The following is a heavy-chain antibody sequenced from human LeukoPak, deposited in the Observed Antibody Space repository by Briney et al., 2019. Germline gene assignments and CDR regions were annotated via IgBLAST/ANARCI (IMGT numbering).Heavy chain of an antibody. V-gene: IGHV5-51*01. CDR3: ARVPSTVSHTVDY. Sequence: GESLKISCRGSGYSFTSYWIGWVRQMPGKGLGWMGIIYPGDSDTRYSPSFQGQVTISADKSISTAYLQWSSLKASDTAMYYCARVPSTVSHTVDYWGQGTLVTVSS. CDR1: GYSFTSYW. D-gene: IGHD4-17*01. CDR2: IYPGDSDT. J-gene: IGHJ4*02.